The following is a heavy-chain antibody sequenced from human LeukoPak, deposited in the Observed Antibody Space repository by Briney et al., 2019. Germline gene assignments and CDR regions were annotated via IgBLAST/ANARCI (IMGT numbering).Heavy chain of an antibody. CDR1: AFTFDDYG. CDR3: ARVGRYCSGGSCYYPVRFFDY. J-gene: IGHJ4*02. Sequence: GGSLRLSCAASAFTFDDYGMSWVRQAPGKGLEWVSGINWNGGSTGYSDSVKGRFTISRDIAKNSLYLQMNSLRAEDTALYYCARVGRYCSGGSCYYPVRFFDYWGQGTLVTVSS. CDR2: INWNGGST. V-gene: IGHV3-20*04. D-gene: IGHD2-15*01.